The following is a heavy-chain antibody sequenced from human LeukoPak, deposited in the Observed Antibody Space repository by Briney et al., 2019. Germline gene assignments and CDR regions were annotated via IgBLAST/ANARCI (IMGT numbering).Heavy chain of an antibody. D-gene: IGHD1-26*01. V-gene: IGHV4-59*01. CDR1: GGSISSYY. J-gene: IGHJ3*02. CDR2: IYYSESA. Sequence: PSETLSLTCSVSGGSISSYYWSWIRQPPGKGLEWIGYIYYSESANYNPSLKSRVTISVDTFKNQFSLKLSSVTAADTAVYYCARRGGSPLGAFDIWGQGTMVTVSS. CDR3: ARRGGSPLGAFDI.